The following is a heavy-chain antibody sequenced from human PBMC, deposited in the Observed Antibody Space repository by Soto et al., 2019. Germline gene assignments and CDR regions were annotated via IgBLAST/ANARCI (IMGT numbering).Heavy chain of an antibody. V-gene: IGHV3-30*18. D-gene: IGHD4-17*01. J-gene: IGHJ6*02. CDR3: AKEGGYGDRIADDYYYYGMDV. CDR1: GFSFRSFG. CDR2: ISHEGSYK. Sequence: PGGSLRLSCEVSGFSFRSFGMHWVRQAPGKGLEWVAVISHEGSYKHYADSVKGRFTISRDDSKNTLYLQMNSLRAEEDTAVYYCAKEGGYGDRIADDYYYYGMDVWGQGTTVTVSS.